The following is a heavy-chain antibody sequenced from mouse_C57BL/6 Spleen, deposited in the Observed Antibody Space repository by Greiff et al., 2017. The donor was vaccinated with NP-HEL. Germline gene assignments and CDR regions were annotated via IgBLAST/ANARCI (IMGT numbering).Heavy chain of an antibody. Sequence: VKDRFTISRDDSESMLYLQMNNLKTEDTAMYYCVRDNYLFDYWGQGTTLTVSS. CDR3: VRDNYLFDY. D-gene: IGHD1-3*01. V-gene: IGHV10-1*01. J-gene: IGHJ2*01.